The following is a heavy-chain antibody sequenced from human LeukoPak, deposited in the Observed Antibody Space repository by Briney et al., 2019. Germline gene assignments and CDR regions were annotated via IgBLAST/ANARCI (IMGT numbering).Heavy chain of an antibody. V-gene: IGHV4-59*01. CDR2: VSYSGST. D-gene: IGHD3-10*01. Sequence: PSETLSLTCTVSGDYISTYYWSWIRQPPGKGLDWIGFVSYSGSTNYNPSLRSRVTISVDTSKNQFSLKLTSVTAADTAVYYCARHYYNSESFFDKWGQGTLVAVSS. CDR3: ARHYYNSESFFDK. J-gene: IGHJ4*02. CDR1: GDYISTYY.